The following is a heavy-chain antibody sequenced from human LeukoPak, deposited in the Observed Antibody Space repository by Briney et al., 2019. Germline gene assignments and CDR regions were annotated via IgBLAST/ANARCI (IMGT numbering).Heavy chain of an antibody. CDR2: IYHSGST. Sequence: SETLSLTCTVSGYSISSGYYWGWLRQPPGKGLEWIGSIYHSGSTYYNPSLKSRVTISVDTSKNQFSLKLSSVTAADTAVYYCARDGPAAIELGANWFDPWGQGTLVTVSS. J-gene: IGHJ5*02. CDR3: ARDGPAAIELGANWFDP. V-gene: IGHV4-38-2*02. CDR1: GYSISSGYY. D-gene: IGHD2-2*02.